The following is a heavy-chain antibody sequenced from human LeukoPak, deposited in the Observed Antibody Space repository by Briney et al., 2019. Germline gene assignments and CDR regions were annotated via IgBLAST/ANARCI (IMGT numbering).Heavy chain of an antibody. V-gene: IGHV3-30*04. Sequence: GGSLRLSCAASGFTFSSYAMHWVRQAPGKGLEWVAVISFDGSNKYYADSVKGRFTISRDNFKNMLYLQMNSLRGEDTAVYHCARDQGPGFFDYWGQGTLVTVSS. J-gene: IGHJ4*02. CDR1: GFTFSSYA. CDR2: ISFDGSNK. CDR3: ARDQGPGFFDY.